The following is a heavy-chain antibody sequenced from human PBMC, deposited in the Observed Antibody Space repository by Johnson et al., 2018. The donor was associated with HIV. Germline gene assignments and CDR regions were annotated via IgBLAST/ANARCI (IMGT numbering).Heavy chain of an antibody. Sequence: QVQLVESGGGVVQPGGSLRLSCAASGFTFSSYAMHWVRQAPGKGLEWVAVISYDGSNKYYADSVKGRFTISRDNSKNTLYLQMGSLRAEDMAVYYCAGDGDSDIWGQGTMVTVSS. CDR1: GFTFSSYA. J-gene: IGHJ3*02. V-gene: IGHV3-30*14. CDR2: ISYDGSNK. D-gene: IGHD4-17*01. CDR3: AGDGDSDI.